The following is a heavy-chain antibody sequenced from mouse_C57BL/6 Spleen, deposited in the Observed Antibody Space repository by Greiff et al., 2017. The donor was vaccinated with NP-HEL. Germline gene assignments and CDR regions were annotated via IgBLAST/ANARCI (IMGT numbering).Heavy chain of an antibody. V-gene: IGHV1-39*01. CDR3: ARDSSSSYAMDY. J-gene: IGHJ4*01. CDR2: INPNYGTT. D-gene: IGHD3-2*02. Sequence: EVQLQQSGPELVQPGASVKISCKASGYSFTDYNMTWVKQSNGKRLEWIGVINPNYGTTSSNQKFKGKATLTVDQSPSTADMQLNSMASEDSAVYYCARDSSSSYAMDYWGQGTSVTVSS. CDR1: GYSFTDYN.